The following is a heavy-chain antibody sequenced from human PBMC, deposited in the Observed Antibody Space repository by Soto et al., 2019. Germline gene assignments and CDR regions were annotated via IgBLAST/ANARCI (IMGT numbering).Heavy chain of an antibody. CDR2: ISYSGVNQ. V-gene: IGHV3-30-3*01. CDR3: ARERGPGDRGGYVYFHL. D-gene: IGHD3-16*01. CDR1: GFTFGSFP. J-gene: IGHJ1*01. Sequence: QVQLVESGGGVVQPGGSLRLSCVGSGFTFGSFPMHWVRQAPGKGLQWVALISYSGVNQYYADSVRGRFTVSRDNSGSTLILERNSLRPEDTVVYYCARERGPGDRGGYVYFHLWGQGTLVTVSS.